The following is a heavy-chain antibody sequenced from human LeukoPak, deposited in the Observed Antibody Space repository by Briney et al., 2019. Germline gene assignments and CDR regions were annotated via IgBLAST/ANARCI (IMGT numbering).Heavy chain of an antibody. V-gene: IGHV3-23*01. Sequence: PGGSLRLSCVASGFTFITYAMSWVRQGPGKGLEWVSSISGSGGSTYYADSVKGRFTISRDNSKNTLYLQMNSLRAEDTAVYYCARDGDYGPNGYFDYWGQGTLVTVSS. D-gene: IGHD4-17*01. CDR1: GFTFITYA. CDR3: ARDGDYGPNGYFDY. CDR2: ISGSGGST. J-gene: IGHJ4*02.